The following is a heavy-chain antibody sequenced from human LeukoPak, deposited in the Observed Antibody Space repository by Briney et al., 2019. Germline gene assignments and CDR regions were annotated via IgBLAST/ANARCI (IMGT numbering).Heavy chain of an antibody. Sequence: GGSLRLSCAASGFTLSDYYMSWIRQAPGKGLEWVSYSSSSGSTIYYADSVKGRFAISKDNAKNSLYLQMNSLRAEDTAVYYCARRRDFIDYWGQGTLVTVSS. CDR1: GFTLSDYY. CDR2: SSSSGSTI. V-gene: IGHV3-11*01. J-gene: IGHJ4*02. CDR3: ARRRDFIDY. D-gene: IGHD3/OR15-3a*01.